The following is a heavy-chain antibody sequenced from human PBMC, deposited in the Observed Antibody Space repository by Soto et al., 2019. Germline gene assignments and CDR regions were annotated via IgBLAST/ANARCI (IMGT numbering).Heavy chain of an antibody. CDR2: ISSSSSTI. D-gene: IGHD5-12*01. CDR1: GFTFRSYN. J-gene: IGHJ4*01. V-gene: IGHV3-48*02. Sequence: DVQLVESGGGLVQPGGSLRLSCAASGFTFRSYNMNWVRQAPGKGLDWVSYISSSSSTIYYADSVKGRFTISRDNAKNSLYLQMNSLRDDDTAMYCCARGGTIAVTTIGDYWGQGTLVSVSS. CDR3: ARGGTIAVTTIGDY.